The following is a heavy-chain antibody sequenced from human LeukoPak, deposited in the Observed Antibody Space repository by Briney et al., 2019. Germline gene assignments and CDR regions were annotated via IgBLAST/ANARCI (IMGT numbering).Heavy chain of an antibody. CDR2: IHHRGST. Sequence: SETLSLTCAVSGGSISSINWWSWVRQPPGKGLEWIGEIHHRGSTNYNPSLKSRVTLSLDKSKNQFSLKLSSVTATDTAVYYCARHRIVAAIGAFDHWGQGTLVTVSS. D-gene: IGHD6-13*01. CDR1: GGSISSINW. J-gene: IGHJ4*02. CDR3: ARHRIVAAIGAFDH. V-gene: IGHV4-4*02.